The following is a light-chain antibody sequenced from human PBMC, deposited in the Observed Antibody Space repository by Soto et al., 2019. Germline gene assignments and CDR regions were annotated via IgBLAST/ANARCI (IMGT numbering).Light chain of an antibody. Sequence: DVVMTQTPLSLAVAPGQPASISCKSSQSLLHITGETFLFWYLQKPGQSPHLLIYEVSTRVYGLPDRFSGSGSGTDFTLEISRVETDDFGIYYSMQSTQLPPTFGQGTRLGIE. CDR1: QSLLHITGETF. CDR3: MQSTQLPPT. V-gene: IGKV2D-29*02. CDR2: EVS. J-gene: IGKJ5*01.